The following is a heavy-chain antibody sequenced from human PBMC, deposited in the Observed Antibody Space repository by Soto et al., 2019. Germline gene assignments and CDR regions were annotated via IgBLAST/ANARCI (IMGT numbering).Heavy chain of an antibody. D-gene: IGHD2-21*01. CDR2: FDPEDGET. Sequence: RQAPGKGLEWMGGFDPEDGETIYAQKFQGRVTMTEDTSTDTAYMELSRLRSEDTVVYYCAFAVFFQAEDGIRDL. V-gene: IGHV1-24*01. CDR3: AFAVFFQAEDGIRDL. J-gene: IGHJ2*01.